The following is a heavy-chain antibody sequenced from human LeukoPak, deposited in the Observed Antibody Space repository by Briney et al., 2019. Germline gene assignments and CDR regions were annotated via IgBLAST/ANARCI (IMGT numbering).Heavy chain of an antibody. Sequence: PSQTLSLTCAVSGGSLSSGGSSWSWIRQPPGKGLEWIGYIYHSGSTYYNPSLKSRVTISVDRSKNQFSLKLSSVTAADTAVYYCARALGYYYDSFDYWGQGTLVTVSS. CDR1: GGSLSSGGSS. CDR2: IYHSGST. D-gene: IGHD3-22*01. J-gene: IGHJ4*02. V-gene: IGHV4-30-2*01. CDR3: ARALGYYYDSFDY.